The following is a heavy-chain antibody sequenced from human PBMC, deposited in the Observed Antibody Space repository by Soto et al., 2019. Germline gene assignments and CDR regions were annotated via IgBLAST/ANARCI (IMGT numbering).Heavy chain of an antibody. CDR2: ISGSGGST. CDR3: AKDLGSDSTPGRFDY. Sequence: PGWSLRLSCAASGFTFSSYAMSWVRQAPGKGLEWVSAISGSGGSTYYADSVKGRFTISRDNSKNTLYLQMNSLRAEDTAVYYCAKDLGSDSTPGRFDYWGQGTMVTVYS. CDR1: GFTFSSYA. J-gene: IGHJ4*02. V-gene: IGHV3-23*01. D-gene: IGHD6-25*01.